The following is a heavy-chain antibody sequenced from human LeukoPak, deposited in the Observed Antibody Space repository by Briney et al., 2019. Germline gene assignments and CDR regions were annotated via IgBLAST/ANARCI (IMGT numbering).Heavy chain of an antibody. CDR1: GYTFSGYY. V-gene: IGHV1-2*02. J-gene: IGHJ4*02. CDR3: ARAVWTFPNMNRGSYTPFDY. CDR2: INPNSGGT. Sequence: ASVKVSCKASGYTFSGYYMHWVRQAPGQGLEWMGWINPNSGGTNYAQKIQGRVTMTRDTSITTAYMELSRLRSDDTAVYYCARAVWTFPNMNRGSYTPFDYWGQGTLVTVSS. D-gene: IGHD1-26*01.